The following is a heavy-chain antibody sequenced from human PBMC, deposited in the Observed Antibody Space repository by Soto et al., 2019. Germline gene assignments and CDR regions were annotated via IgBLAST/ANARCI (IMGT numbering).Heavy chain of an antibody. CDR2: IIPIFGTA. V-gene: IGHV1-69*06. D-gene: IGHD3-10*01. Sequence: SVKVSCKASGGTFSSYAISWVLQAPGQGLEWMGGIIPIFGTANYAQKFQGRVTITADKSTSTAYMELSSLRSEDTAVYYCARLIYGAGSYYNPPRWFDPWGKGTLVTVSS. CDR1: GGTFSSYA. J-gene: IGHJ5*02. CDR3: ARLIYGAGSYYNPPRWFDP.